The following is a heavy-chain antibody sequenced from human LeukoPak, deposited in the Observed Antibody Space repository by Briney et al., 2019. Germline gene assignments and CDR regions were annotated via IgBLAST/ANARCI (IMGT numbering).Heavy chain of an antibody. J-gene: IGHJ4*02. CDR2: IYYSGST. V-gene: IGHV4-39*02. CDR3: ARGRPYSGGYHLDY. D-gene: IGHD1-26*01. Sequence: PSETLSLTCTVSGDATSSVRYYGGWVRQPPGRGLEWIGNIYYSGSTYHNPSLKSRVTMSVDTSKNQFFLKLNSVTAADTAVYYCARGRPYSGGYHLDYWGQGTLVTVSA. CDR1: GDATSSVRYY.